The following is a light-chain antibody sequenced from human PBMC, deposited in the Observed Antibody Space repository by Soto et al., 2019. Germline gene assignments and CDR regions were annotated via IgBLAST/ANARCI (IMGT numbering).Light chain of an antibody. V-gene: IGLV1-51*01. CDR1: SSNIGNNY. CDR2: DNN. Sequence: QTVVTQPPSVSAAPGQKVTISCSGSSSNIGNNYVSWYQQLPGTAPKLLIYDNNKRPSGIPDRFSGSKSGTSATLGITGLQTGDEADYYCGTWDSSLSAAGVFGTGTKVTVL. CDR3: GTWDSSLSAAGV. J-gene: IGLJ1*01.